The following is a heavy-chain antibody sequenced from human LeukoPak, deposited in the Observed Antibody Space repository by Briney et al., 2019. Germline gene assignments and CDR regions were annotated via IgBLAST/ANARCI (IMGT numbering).Heavy chain of an antibody. CDR2: IYTSGST. Sequence: SETLSLTCTVSGGSISSYYWSWIRQPAGKGLEWIGRIYTSGSTNYNPSLKSRVTISVDTSKNQFSLKLSSVTAADTAVYYCARQADYGGKVEGLIDYWGQGTLVTVSS. V-gene: IGHV4-4*07. D-gene: IGHD4-23*01. CDR3: ARQADYGGKVEGLIDY. CDR1: GGSISSYY. J-gene: IGHJ4*02.